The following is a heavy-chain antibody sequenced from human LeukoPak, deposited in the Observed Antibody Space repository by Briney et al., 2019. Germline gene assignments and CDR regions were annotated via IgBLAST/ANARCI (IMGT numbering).Heavy chain of an antibody. CDR3: ARHPVATAELGY. CDR1: GGSFSGYY. J-gene: IGHJ4*02. Sequence: SETLSLTCAVYGGSFSGYYWSWNRQPPGKGLEWIGEINHSGSTNYNPSLKSRVTISVDTSKNQFSLKLSSVTAADTAVYYCARHPVATAELGYWGQGTLVTVSS. CDR2: INHSGST. V-gene: IGHV4-34*01. D-gene: IGHD5-12*01.